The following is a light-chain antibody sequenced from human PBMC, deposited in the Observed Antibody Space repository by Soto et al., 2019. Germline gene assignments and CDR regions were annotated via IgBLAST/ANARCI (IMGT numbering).Light chain of an antibody. CDR1: QSILYSSNNKNY. Sequence: DIVMTQSPDSLAVSLGERATINCKSSQSILYSSNNKNYLAWYQQKPGQPPNLLIYWASSRESGVPDRFTGSGSGTDFTLTISSPQAEDVAVYYCQQYYTTPPWTFGQGTKVEIK. CDR3: QQYYTTPPWT. CDR2: WAS. J-gene: IGKJ1*01. V-gene: IGKV4-1*01.